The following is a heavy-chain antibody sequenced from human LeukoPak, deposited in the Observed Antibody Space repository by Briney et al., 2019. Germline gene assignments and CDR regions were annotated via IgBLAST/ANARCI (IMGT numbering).Heavy chain of an antibody. Sequence: SETLSLTCSVSGGSLSRGGYYWSWGRQRRGEGLEWIGNVYFTGTSYCNPSLKSRVSMSVDTSDTQFSLNLSSVTAADTAVYYCARLDYGLESYHFDHWGQGILVIVSS. J-gene: IGHJ4*02. V-gene: IGHV4-31*02. CDR2: VYFTGTS. CDR1: GGSLSRGGYY. CDR3: ARLDYGLESYHFDH. D-gene: IGHD4-17*01.